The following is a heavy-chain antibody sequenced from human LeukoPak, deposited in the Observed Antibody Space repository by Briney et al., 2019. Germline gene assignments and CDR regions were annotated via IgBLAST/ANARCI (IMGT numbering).Heavy chain of an antibody. Sequence: PGGSLRLSCAASGFTFSDHYMDWVRQAPGKGLEWVGRTRNKANSYTTEYAASVKGSFTISRDDSKNSLYLQMSSLKTEDTAVYYCARGATSPYYYDSSGSLYYFDYWGQGTLVTVSS. V-gene: IGHV3-72*01. CDR2: TRNKANSYTT. J-gene: IGHJ4*02. D-gene: IGHD3-22*01. CDR3: ARGATSPYYYDSSGSLYYFDY. CDR1: GFTFSDHY.